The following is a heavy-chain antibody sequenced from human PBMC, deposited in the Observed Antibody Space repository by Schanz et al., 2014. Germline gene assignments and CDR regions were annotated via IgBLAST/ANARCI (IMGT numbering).Heavy chain of an antibody. V-gene: IGHV3-23*01. CDR3: ARGRVLES. CDR1: GFTFSSYA. Sequence: EVQLLESGGGLVQPGGSLRLSCAASGFTFSSYAMSWVRQAPGKGLEWVSAISGSGGSTYYADSVKGRFTISRDNAKNSLCLQMNSLRPEDTAVYYCARGRVLESWGQGTLVTVSS. D-gene: IGHD1-1*01. J-gene: IGHJ5*02. CDR2: ISGSGGST.